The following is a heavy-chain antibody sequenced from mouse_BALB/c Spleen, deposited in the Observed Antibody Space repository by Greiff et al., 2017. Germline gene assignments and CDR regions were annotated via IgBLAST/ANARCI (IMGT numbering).Heavy chain of an antibody. CDR1: GYTFTSYY. D-gene: IGHD2-3*01. CDR3: ARGLLPYYYAMDY. CDR2: IYPGDGST. V-gene: IGHV1S56*01. J-gene: IGHJ4*01. Sequence: VKLVESGPELVKPGASVKMSCKASGYTFTSYYIHWVKQRPGQGLEWIGWIYPGDGSTKYNEKFKGKATLTADKSSSTAYMQLSSLTSEDSAVYFCARGLLPYYYAMDYWGQGTSVTVSS.